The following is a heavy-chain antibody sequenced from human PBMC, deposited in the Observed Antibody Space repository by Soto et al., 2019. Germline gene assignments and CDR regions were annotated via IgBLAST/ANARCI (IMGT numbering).Heavy chain of an antibody. D-gene: IGHD3-3*01. J-gene: IGHJ5*02. CDR1: GYTFTSYG. CDR2: ISAYNGNT. CDR3: ASLYYDFWRGYPNWFDP. V-gene: IGHV1-18*01. Sequence: ASVKVSCKASGYTFTSYGISWVRQAPGQGLEWMGWISAYNGNTNYAQKLQGRVTMTTDTSTSTAYMELRSLRSEDTAVYYCASLYYDFWRGYPNWFDPWGQGTLVTVSS.